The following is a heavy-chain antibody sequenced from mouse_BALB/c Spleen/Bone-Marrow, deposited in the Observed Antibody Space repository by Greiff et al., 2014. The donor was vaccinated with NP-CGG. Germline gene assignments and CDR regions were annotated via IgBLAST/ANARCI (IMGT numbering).Heavy chain of an antibody. CDR3: ASYVYGYYFDY. CDR1: GFNIKDTY. Sequence: EVMLVESGAELVKSGASVKLSCTASGFNIKDTYMHWVKRRPEQGLEWIGRIDPANGNTKYDPKFQGKATITADTSSNTAYLQLSSLTSEDTAVYYCASYVYGYYFDYWGQGTTLTVSS. CDR2: IDPANGNT. V-gene: IGHV14-3*02. D-gene: IGHD2-2*01. J-gene: IGHJ2*01.